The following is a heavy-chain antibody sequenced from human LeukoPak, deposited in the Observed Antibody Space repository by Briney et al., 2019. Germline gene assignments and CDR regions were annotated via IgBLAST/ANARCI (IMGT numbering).Heavy chain of an antibody. Sequence: GGSLRLSCAASGFTFSSYAMNWVRQAPGKGLEWVSAISGSGGSTYYADSVKGRFTISRDNSKNTLYLQMNSLRAEDTAVYYCAKGLSGFYDAFDIWGQGTMVTVSS. CDR2: ISGSGGST. CDR3: AKGLSGFYDAFDI. V-gene: IGHV3-23*01. J-gene: IGHJ3*02. D-gene: IGHD5/OR15-5a*01. CDR1: GFTFSSYA.